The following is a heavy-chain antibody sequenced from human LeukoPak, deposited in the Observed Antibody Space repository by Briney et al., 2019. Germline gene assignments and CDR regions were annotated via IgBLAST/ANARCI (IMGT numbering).Heavy chain of an antibody. Sequence: PGGSLRLSCAASGFTFSTFYMHWVRQAPGKGLVWVSRINGDGSSANYADSVRGRFTISGDNAKNTLYLQMNSLRAEDTAVYYCTRGLSSTSNWGQGTLVTVSS. CDR1: GFTFSTFY. V-gene: IGHV3-74*01. D-gene: IGHD2-2*01. CDR3: TRGLSSTSN. CDR2: INGDGSSA. J-gene: IGHJ4*02.